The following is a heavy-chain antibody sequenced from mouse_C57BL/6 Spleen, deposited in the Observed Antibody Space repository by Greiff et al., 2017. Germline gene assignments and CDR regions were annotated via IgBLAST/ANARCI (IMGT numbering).Heavy chain of an antibody. V-gene: IGHV1-82*01. CDR1: GYAFSSSW. CDR2: IYPGDGDT. Sequence: QVQLQQPGAELVKPGASVKLSCKASGYAFSSSWMNWVKQRPGKGLEWIGRIYPGDGDTNYTGKFKGKATLTADKSSSTAYMQLSSLKSENSAVYFCARHYGNYFDYWGQGTTLTVSS. D-gene: IGHD2-1*01. J-gene: IGHJ2*01. CDR3: ARHYGNYFDY.